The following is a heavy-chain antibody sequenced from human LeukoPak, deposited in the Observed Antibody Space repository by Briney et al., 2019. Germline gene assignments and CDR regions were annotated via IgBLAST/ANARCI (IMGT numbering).Heavy chain of an antibody. CDR2: IYYSGST. CDR1: GGSISSDNYY. V-gene: IGHV4-61*01. Sequence: PSETLSLTCTVSGGSISSDNYYWSWIRQPPGKGLEWIGYIYYSGSTNYNPSLKSRVTISVDTSKNQFSLKLSSVTAADTAVYYCARYSGWYFDYWGQGTLVTVSS. J-gene: IGHJ4*02. CDR3: ARYSGWYFDY. D-gene: IGHD6-19*01.